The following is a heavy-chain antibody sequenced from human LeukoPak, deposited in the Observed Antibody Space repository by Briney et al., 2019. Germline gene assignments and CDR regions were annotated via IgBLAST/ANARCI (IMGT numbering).Heavy chain of an antibody. CDR2: IYPGDSDT. V-gene: IGHV5-51*01. CDR3: AREPLGGSPEGDAFDI. CDR1: GYSSTSYW. J-gene: IGHJ3*02. D-gene: IGHD1-26*01. Sequence: GESLKISCKGSGYSSTSYWIGWVRQMPGKGLGWMGIIYPGDSDTRYSPSFQGQVTISADKSISTAYLQWSSLKASDTAMYYCAREPLGGSPEGDAFDIWGQGTMVTVSS.